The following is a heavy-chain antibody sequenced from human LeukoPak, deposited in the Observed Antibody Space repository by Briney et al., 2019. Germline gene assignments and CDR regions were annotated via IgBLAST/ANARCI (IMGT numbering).Heavy chain of an antibody. J-gene: IGHJ3*02. D-gene: IGHD6-13*01. CDR2: ISSNGGST. V-gene: IGHV3-64*01. CDR3: ARAVGIAAAATNAFDI. CDR1: GFTFSSYA. Sequence: PGGSLRLSCAASGFTFSSYAMHWVRQAPEKGLEYVSAISSNGGSTYYANSVKGRFTISRDNSKNTLYLQMGSLRAEDMAVYYCARAVGIAAAATNAFDIWGQGTMVTVSS.